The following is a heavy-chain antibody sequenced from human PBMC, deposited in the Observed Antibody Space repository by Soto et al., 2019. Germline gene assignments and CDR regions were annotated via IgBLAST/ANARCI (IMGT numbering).Heavy chain of an antibody. CDR3: ARVEVDGYSYYGMDV. CDR1: GGSISSGDYY. D-gene: IGHD3-3*01. J-gene: IGHJ6*02. V-gene: IGHV4-30-4*01. CDR2: IYYSGST. Sequence: QVQLQESGPGLVKPSQTLSLTCTVSGGSISSGDYYWSWIRQPPGKGLEWIGYIYYSGSTYYNPSLKRRVTISVDTSKNQFSRKRSSVTAADTAVYYCARVEVDGYSYYGMDVWGQGTTVTVSS.